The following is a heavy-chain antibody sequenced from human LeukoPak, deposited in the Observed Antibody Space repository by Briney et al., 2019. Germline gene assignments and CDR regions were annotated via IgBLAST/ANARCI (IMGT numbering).Heavy chain of an antibody. CDR3: AKERLLTSQAYYYYGMDV. D-gene: IGHD2-21*01. V-gene: IGHV3-23*01. J-gene: IGHJ6*02. CDR2: ISGSGGST. CDR1: GFTFSSYA. Sequence: GGSLRLSCAASGFTFSSYAMSWVRQAPGKGLEWVSAISGSGGSTYYADSVKGRFTISRDNSKNTPYLQMNSLRAEDTAVYYCAKERLLTSQAYYYYGMDVWGQGTTVTVSS.